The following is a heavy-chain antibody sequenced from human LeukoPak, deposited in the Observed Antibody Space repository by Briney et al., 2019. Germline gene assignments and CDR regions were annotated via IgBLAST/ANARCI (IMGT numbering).Heavy chain of an antibody. Sequence: GASVKVSRKASGGTFSSYAISWVRQAPGQGLEWMGGIIPIFGTANYAQKFQGRVTITADESTSTAYMELSSLRSEDTAVYYCASSGVVVPAAAIYYYYGMDVWGQGTTVTVSS. D-gene: IGHD2-2*01. CDR2: IIPIFGTA. CDR1: GGTFSSYA. CDR3: ASSGVVVPAAAIYYYYGMDV. V-gene: IGHV1-69*13. J-gene: IGHJ6*02.